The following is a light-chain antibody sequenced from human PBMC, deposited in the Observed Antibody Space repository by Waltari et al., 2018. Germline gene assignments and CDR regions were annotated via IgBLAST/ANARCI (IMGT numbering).Light chain of an antibody. CDR3: SSYTSTFTRVV. CDR2: DVT. J-gene: IGLJ2*01. CDR1: SSDVGGYKY. V-gene: IGLV2-14*03. Sequence: QSALTQPASVSGSPGQSITISCTGTSSDVGGYKYVSWYQQHPGKAPKLMSYDVTILPSGVSNRFSGSKSGNTASLTISGLQAADEADYYCSSYTSTFTRVVFGGGTKLTVL.